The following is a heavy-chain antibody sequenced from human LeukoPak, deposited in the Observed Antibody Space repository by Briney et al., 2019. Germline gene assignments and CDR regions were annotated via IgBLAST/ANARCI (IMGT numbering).Heavy chain of an antibody. J-gene: IGHJ5*02. CDR1: GDSVSTASNA. V-gene: IGHV6-1*01. Sequence: SQTLSLTCAISGDSVSTASNAWYWIRQSPSRGLEWLGRTYYRSTWYNDYAVSVRGRITVNPDTSKNQFSLHLNSVTPEDTAVYYCARRLTQYDCFDPWGQGILVTVSS. CDR3: ARRLTQYDCFDP. D-gene: IGHD2-2*01. CDR2: TYYRSTWYN.